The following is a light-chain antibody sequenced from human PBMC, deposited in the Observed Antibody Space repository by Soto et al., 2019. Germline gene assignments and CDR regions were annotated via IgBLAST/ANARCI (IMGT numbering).Light chain of an antibody. J-gene: IGLJ1*01. V-gene: IGLV2-23*02. Sequence: QSALTQPASVSGSPGHSITISCTGTSSDIGTYNLVSWYQQHPRKAPKLMIYEVNKRPSGVSDRFSGSKSGNTASLTISGLQAEDEADYYCCSYAGSSTLYVFGTGTKVTVL. CDR3: CSYAGSSTLYV. CDR1: SSDIGTYNL. CDR2: EVN.